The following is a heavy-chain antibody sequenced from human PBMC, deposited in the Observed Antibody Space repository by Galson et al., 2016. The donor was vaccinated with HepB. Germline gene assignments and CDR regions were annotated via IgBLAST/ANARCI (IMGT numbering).Heavy chain of an antibody. CDR1: SFSFSTYG. Sequence: SLRLSCAASSFSFSTYGMHWVRQAPGKGLEWVAVIWHDGSNKQSADSVKGRFTISRDNSKSTLNLQINSLRVEDTAVYYCAREIQGRWYYFDYWGQGTLVTVSS. V-gene: IGHV3-33*01. CDR3: AREIQGRWYYFDY. D-gene: IGHD3-16*01. CDR2: IWHDGSNK. J-gene: IGHJ4*02.